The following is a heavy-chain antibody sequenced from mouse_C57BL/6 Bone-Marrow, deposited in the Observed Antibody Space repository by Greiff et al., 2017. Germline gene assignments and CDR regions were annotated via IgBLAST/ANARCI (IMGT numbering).Heavy chain of an antibody. V-gene: IGHV1-66*01. CDR2: IYPGSGNT. CDR3: ARRAAGNYFAWFAY. D-gene: IGHD2-1*01. J-gene: IGHJ3*01. CDR1: GYSFTSYY. Sequence: VHLVESGPELVKPGASVKISCKASGYSFTSYYIHWVKQRPGQGLEWIGWIYPGSGNTKYNEKFKGKATLTADTSSSTAYMQLSSLTSEDSAVYYCARRAAGNYFAWFAYWGQGTLVTVSA.